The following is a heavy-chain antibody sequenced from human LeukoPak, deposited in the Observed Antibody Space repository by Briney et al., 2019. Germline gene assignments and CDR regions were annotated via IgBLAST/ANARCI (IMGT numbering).Heavy chain of an antibody. CDR2: IYTSGST. CDR1: GGPISSYY. CDR3: ARESRYSSSWYGGRYYYYGMDV. V-gene: IGHV4-4*07. D-gene: IGHD6-13*01. J-gene: IGHJ6*02. Sequence: SETLSLTCTVSGGPISSYYWSWIRQPAGKGLEWIGRIYTSGSTNYNPSLKSRVTMSVDTSKNQFSLKLSSVTAADTAVYYCARESRYSSSWYGGRYYYYGMDVWGQGTTVTVSS.